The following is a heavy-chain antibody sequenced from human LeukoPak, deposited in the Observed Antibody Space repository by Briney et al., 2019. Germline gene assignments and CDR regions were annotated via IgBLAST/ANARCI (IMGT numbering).Heavy chain of an antibody. CDR1: GYTLTELS. Sequence: EASVQVSCKVSGYTLTELSMHWVRQAPGKGLEWMGGFDPEDGETIYAQKFQGRVTMTEDTSTDTAYMELSSLRSEDTAVYYCARVMRQLRMDFDYWGQGTLVTVSS. J-gene: IGHJ4*02. CDR2: FDPEDGET. V-gene: IGHV1-24*01. D-gene: IGHD1-26*01. CDR3: ARVMRQLRMDFDY.